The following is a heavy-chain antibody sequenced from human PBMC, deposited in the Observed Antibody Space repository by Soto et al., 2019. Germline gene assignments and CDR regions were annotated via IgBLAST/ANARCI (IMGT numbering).Heavy chain of an antibody. Sequence: SGFTFSSYGMHWVRQAPGKGLEWVAVISYDGSNKYYADSVKGRFTISRDNSKNTLYLQMNSLRAEDTAVYYCAKDRELELGMNVDYWGQGTLVTVSS. CDR3: AKDRELELGMNVDY. V-gene: IGHV3-30*18. CDR1: GFTFSSYG. CDR2: ISYDGSNK. D-gene: IGHD1-7*01. J-gene: IGHJ4*02.